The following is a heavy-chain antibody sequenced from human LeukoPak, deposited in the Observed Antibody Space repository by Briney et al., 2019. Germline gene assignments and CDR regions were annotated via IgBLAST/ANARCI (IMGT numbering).Heavy chain of an antibody. CDR3: ATGGEYYNSGGYGHDY. CDR2: IYSGGDT. J-gene: IGHJ4*02. CDR1: GFTISSHY. Sequence: GSLRLSCAASGFTISSHYMSWVRQAPGKGLEQVSVIYSGGDTYYADSVKGRFTISRDNSKNTLYLQMNSLRAEDTAVYYCATGGEYYNSGGYGHDYWGQGTLVTVSS. D-gene: IGHD3-22*01. V-gene: IGHV3-53*01.